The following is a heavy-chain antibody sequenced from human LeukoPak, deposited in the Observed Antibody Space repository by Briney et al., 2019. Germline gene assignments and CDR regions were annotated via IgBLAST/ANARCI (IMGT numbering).Heavy chain of an antibody. CDR3: AKGRDSGYDSDYFDY. Sequence: GGSLRLSCAASGFTFSSYAMSWVRQAPGKGLEWVSAISGSGGSTYYADSVKGRFTISRDNSKNTLYPQMNSLRAEDTAVYYCAKGRDSGYDSDYFDYWGQGTLVTVSS. CDR2: ISGSGGST. J-gene: IGHJ4*02. D-gene: IGHD5-12*01. CDR1: GFTFSSYA. V-gene: IGHV3-23*01.